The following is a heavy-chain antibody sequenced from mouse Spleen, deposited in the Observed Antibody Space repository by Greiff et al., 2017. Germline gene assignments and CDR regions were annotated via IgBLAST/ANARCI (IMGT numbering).Heavy chain of an antibody. J-gene: IGHJ3*01. CDR3: ARQRKSYDGIAY. Sequence: EVKVEESGGGLVQPGESLKLSCESNEYEFPSHDMSWVRKTPEKRLELVAAINSDGGSTYYPDTMERRFIISRDNTKKTLYLQMSSLRSEDTALYYCARQRKSYDGIAYWGQGTLVTVSA. V-gene: IGHV5-2*03. D-gene: IGHD2-14*01. CDR1: EYEFPSHD. CDR2: INSDGGST.